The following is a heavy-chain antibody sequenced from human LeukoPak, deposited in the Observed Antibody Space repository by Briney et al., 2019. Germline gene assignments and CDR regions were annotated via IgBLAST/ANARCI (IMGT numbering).Heavy chain of an antibody. CDR2: IHYSGST. CDR1: GASISTYY. J-gene: IGHJ4*02. Sequence: PSETLSLTCSVSGASISTYYWSWIRQPPEKGLEWIGYIHYSGSTSYNPSLKSRVTISVDTSKNQFSLKLSSVTAADTAVYYCARVDYYDSSGYHPYFDYWGQGTLVTVSS. V-gene: IGHV4-59*12. D-gene: IGHD3-22*01. CDR3: ARVDYYDSSGYHPYFDY.